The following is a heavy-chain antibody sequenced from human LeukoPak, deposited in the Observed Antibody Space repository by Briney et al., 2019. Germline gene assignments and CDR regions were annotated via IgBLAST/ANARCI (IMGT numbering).Heavy chain of an antibody. D-gene: IGHD1-26*01. CDR2: ISGSGGST. J-gene: IGHJ4*02. CDR1: GFTFSSYA. V-gene: IGHV3-23*01. Sequence: GASLRLSSAASGFTFSSYAMSWVRQAPGKGLEWVSAISGSGGSTYYADSVKGRFTISRDNSKNTLYLQMNSLRAEDTAVYYCAKVAVRVGATGPLSTPPYFDYWGQGTLVTVSS. CDR3: AKVAVRVGATGPLSTPPYFDY.